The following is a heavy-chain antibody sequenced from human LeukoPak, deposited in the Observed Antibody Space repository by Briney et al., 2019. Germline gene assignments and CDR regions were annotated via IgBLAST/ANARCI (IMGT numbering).Heavy chain of an antibody. D-gene: IGHD4-11*01. CDR3: AREDYSYPTSGPFDP. V-gene: IGHV4-59*01. CDR2: VHHTGSR. CDR1: GASISSYY. Sequence: PSETLSLTCTVSGASISSYYWSWIRQSPGKGLEWIGYVHHTGSRSYNPSLKSRVTISLDRDKSQFSLKLTSVTAADTAVYYCAREDYSYPTSGPFDPWGQGTLVTVSS. J-gene: IGHJ5*02.